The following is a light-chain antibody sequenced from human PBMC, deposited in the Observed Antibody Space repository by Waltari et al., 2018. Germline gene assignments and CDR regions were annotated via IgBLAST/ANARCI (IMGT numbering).Light chain of an antibody. CDR1: SDINVVNYN. V-gene: IGLV5-37*01. Sequence: QPVLTQPPSSSASPGESARLTCTLPSDINVVNYNIYWYQQKPGSPPRYLLYYNSDADKGQGSGVPSRFSGSKDASANTGILLISGLQSEDEADYYCMILPSNAWVFGGGTKLTVL. J-gene: IGLJ3*02. CDR3: MILPSNAWV. CDR2: YNSDADK.